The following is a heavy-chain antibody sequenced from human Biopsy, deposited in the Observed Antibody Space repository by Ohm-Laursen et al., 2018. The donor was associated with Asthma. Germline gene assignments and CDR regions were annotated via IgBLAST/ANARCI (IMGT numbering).Heavy chain of an antibody. CDR2: ISVYNGNT. Sequence: ATVKISCKTSGYTFNSAGITWVRQAPGQGLERMGWISVYNGNTKVAQKLQDRVTMITDTSTSTAYMELRSLRSDDTAVYFCARAVDYSHYYGIDVWGQGTTVTVS. V-gene: IGHV1-18*01. CDR1: GYTFNSAG. D-gene: IGHD3-10*01. CDR3: ARAVDYSHYYGIDV. J-gene: IGHJ6*02.